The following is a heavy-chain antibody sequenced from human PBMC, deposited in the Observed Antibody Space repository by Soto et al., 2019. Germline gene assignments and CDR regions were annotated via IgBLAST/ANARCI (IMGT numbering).Heavy chain of an antibody. CDR1: GFTFSSYA. V-gene: IGHV3-23*01. D-gene: IGHD6-6*01. J-gene: IGHJ4*02. CDR2: ISGSGGST. Sequence: PGGSLRLSCAASGFTFSSYAMSWVRQAPGKGLEWVSAISGSGGSTYYADSVKGRFTISRDNSKNTLYLQMNSLRAEDTAVYYCAKNEYSSSYPLIGYWGQGTLVTVSS. CDR3: AKNEYSSSYPLIGY.